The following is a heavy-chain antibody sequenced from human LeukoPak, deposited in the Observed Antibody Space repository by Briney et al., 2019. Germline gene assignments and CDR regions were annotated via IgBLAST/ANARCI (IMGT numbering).Heavy chain of an antibody. Sequence: ASVKVSCKASGYTLTSYGISWVRQAPGQGLEWMGWISAYNGNTNYAQKLQGRVTMTTDTSTSTAYMELRSLRSDDTAVYYCARDAEIAAAGTLLDYWGQGTLVTVSS. D-gene: IGHD6-13*01. J-gene: IGHJ4*02. V-gene: IGHV1-18*01. CDR3: ARDAEIAAAGTLLDY. CDR1: GYTLTSYG. CDR2: ISAYNGNT.